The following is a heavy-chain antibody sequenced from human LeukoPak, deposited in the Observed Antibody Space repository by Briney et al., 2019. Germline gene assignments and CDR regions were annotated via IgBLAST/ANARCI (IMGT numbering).Heavy chain of an antibody. D-gene: IGHD3-10*01. J-gene: IGHJ4*02. CDR3: ARAFYGSGTYYFDY. CDR1: GGSISSGGYS. CDR2: IYHSGST. Sequence: SQTLSLTCAVSGGSISSGGYSWSWIRQPPGKGLEWIGYIYHSGSTYYNPSLKSRVTMSVDRSKNEFSLNLSSVTAADTAVYYCARAFYGSGTYYFDYWGQGTLVTVSS. V-gene: IGHV4-30-2*01.